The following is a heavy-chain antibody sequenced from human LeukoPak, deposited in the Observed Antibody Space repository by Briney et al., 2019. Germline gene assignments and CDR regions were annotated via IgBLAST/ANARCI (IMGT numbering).Heavy chain of an antibody. Sequence: GGSLRLSCAASGFTVSSNYMSWVRQAPGKGLEWVSAISGSGGSTYYADSVKGRFTISRDNSKNTLYLQMNSLRAEDTAVYYCAKDILRTVAGPTDYWGQGTLVTVSS. CDR2: ISGSGGST. CDR3: AKDILRTVAGPTDY. V-gene: IGHV3-23*01. D-gene: IGHD3-9*01. CDR1: GFTVSSNY. J-gene: IGHJ4*02.